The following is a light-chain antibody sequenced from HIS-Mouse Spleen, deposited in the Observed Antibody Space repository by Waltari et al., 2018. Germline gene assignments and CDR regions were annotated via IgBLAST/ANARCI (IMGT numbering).Light chain of an antibody. V-gene: IGKV1-33*01. CDR3: QQYDNLPLYT. J-gene: IGKJ2*01. CDR2: DAS. CDR1: QDISNY. Sequence: DIQMTQSPSSLSASVGDRVTIPCQASQDISNYLNWYQQKPGKAPKLLTYDASNLETGVPSRFSGSGSGTDFTFTISSLQPEDIATYYCQQYDNLPLYTFGQGTKLEIK.